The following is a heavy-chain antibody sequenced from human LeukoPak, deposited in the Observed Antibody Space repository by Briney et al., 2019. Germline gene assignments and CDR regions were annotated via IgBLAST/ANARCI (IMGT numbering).Heavy chain of an antibody. CDR1: GGSFSGYY. V-gene: IGHV4-34*01. J-gene: IGHJ4*02. D-gene: IGHD3-3*01. CDR3: ARGEKNDFWSDYQYYFDY. Sequence: PSETLSLTCAVYGGSFSGYYWSWIRQPPGKGLEWIGEINHSGSTNYNPSLKSRVTISVDTSKNQFSLKLSSVTAADTAVYYCARGEKNDFWSDYQYYFDYWGQGTLVTVSS. CDR2: INHSGST.